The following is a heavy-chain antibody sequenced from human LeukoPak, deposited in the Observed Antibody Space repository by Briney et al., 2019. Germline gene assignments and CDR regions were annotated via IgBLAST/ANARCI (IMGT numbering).Heavy chain of an antibody. V-gene: IGHV3-9*02. J-gene: IGHJ4*02. D-gene: IGHD6-6*01. Sequence: GRSLRLSCAASGFTSDDYAMHWVRQAPGKGLEWVSGISWNSGSIGYADSVKGRFTISRDNAKNSLYLQMNSLRAEDMALYYCAKDQSYSSSSEGFDYWGQGTLVTVSS. CDR3: AKDQSYSSSSEGFDY. CDR1: GFTSDDYA. CDR2: ISWNSGSI.